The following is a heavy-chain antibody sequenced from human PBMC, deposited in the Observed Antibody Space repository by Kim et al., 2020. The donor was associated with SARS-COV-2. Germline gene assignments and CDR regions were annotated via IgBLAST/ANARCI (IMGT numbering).Heavy chain of an antibody. V-gene: IGHV3-23*01. Sequence: CADSVKGRFTISRDNSKNTLYLEMNSLRAEDTAVYYCAKDHGPHTVVTDYWGQGTLVTVSS. J-gene: IGHJ4*02. CDR3: AKDHGPHTVVTDY. D-gene: IGHD2-21*02.